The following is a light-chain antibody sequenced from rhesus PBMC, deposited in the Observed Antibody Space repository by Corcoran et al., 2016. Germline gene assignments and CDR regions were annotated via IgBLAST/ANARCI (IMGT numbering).Light chain of an antibody. CDR1: QNIYSN. V-gene: IGKV1S8*01. J-gene: IGKJ3*01. Sequence: DIQMTQSPSALSASVGDRVTISCRASQNIYSNLAWYQQKPGKAPKLLIYAASSSQTGIPSRFSGSGAGTDFTLTINSQQSEDVATYFCQHYYSSPFTFGPGTKLDIK. CDR3: QHYYSSPFT. CDR2: AAS.